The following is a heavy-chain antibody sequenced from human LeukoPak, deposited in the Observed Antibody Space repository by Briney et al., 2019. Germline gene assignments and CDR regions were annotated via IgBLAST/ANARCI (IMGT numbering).Heavy chain of an antibody. CDR3: TRVGSGTTRDY. J-gene: IGHJ4*02. CDR1: GFTFSTYW. CDR2: ISSDGTTP. D-gene: IGHD1-14*01. Sequence: PGGSLRLSCAASGFTFSTYWMHWVRQAPGKGLVWVSRISSDGTTPSYADSVKGRFTISRDNAKNTLYLQMNSLRAEDTAVYYCTRVGSGTTRDYWGQGTLVIVSS. V-gene: IGHV3-74*01.